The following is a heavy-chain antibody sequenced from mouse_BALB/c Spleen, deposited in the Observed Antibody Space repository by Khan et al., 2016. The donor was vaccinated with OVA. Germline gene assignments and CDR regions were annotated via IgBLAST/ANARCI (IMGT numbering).Heavy chain of an antibody. Sequence: EVELVESGGDLVKPGGSLKLSCAASGFTFSTYGMSWVRQTPDKRLEWVATISSGGSYTYYPDNVKGRFTISRDKAKNTLYLQMSSLQSEDTAMYYCARHAYSYYNEGLAYWGQGTLVTVSA. J-gene: IGHJ3*01. D-gene: IGHD2-12*01. V-gene: IGHV5-6*01. CDR1: GFTFSTYG. CDR2: ISSGGSYT. CDR3: ARHAYSYYNEGLAY.